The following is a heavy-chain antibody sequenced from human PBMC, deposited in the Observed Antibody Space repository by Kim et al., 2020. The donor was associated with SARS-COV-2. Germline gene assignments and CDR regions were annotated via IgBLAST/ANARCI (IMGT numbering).Heavy chain of an antibody. CDR3: AKSHIVVVTATPFDY. Sequence: GGSLRLSCAASGFTFGDYAMHWVRQAPGKGLEWVSGISWNSGSIGYADSVKGRFTISRDNAKNSLYLQMNSLRAEDTALYYCAKSHIVVVTATPFDYWGQRTLVTVSS. CDR1: GFTFGDYA. J-gene: IGHJ4*02. V-gene: IGHV3-9*01. CDR2: ISWNSGSI. D-gene: IGHD2-21*02.